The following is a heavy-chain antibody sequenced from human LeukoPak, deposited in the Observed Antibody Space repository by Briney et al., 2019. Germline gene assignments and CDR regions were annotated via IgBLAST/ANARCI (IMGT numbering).Heavy chain of an antibody. Sequence: QPGGSRRLSCVASGFTISPHYMDWVRQAPGKGLEWVSAISGSGGSTYYADSVKGRFTISRDNSKNTLYLQMNSLRAEDTAVYYCATYDYVWGSYRYTPIFDYWGQGTLVTVSS. V-gene: IGHV3-23*01. CDR3: ATYDYVWGSYRYTPIFDY. D-gene: IGHD3-16*02. CDR1: GFTISPHY. CDR2: ISGSGGST. J-gene: IGHJ4*02.